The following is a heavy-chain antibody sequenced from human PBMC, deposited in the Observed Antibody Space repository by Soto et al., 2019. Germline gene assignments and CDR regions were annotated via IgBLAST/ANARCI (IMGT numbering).Heavy chain of an antibody. CDR1: GFSLSTSGMC. CDR3: ARMEKGYYYDSSGPTEYNWFDP. D-gene: IGHD3-22*01. CDR2: IDWDDDK. V-gene: IGHV2-70*01. J-gene: IGHJ5*02. Sequence: SGPTLVNPTQTLTLTCTFSGFSLSTSGMCVSWIRQPPGKALEWLALIDWDDDKYYSTSLKTRLTISKDTSKNQVVLTMANMDPVDTATYYCARMEKGYYYDSSGPTEYNWFDPWGQGTLVTVSS.